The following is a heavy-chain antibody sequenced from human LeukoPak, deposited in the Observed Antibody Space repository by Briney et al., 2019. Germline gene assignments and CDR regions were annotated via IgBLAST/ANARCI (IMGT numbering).Heavy chain of an antibody. D-gene: IGHD3-16*02. CDR1: TGSINSYY. CDR2: IYTTGHT. CDR3: ARHGYTASHFFLDY. V-gene: IGHV4-4*07. J-gene: IGHJ4*02. Sequence: PSETLSLTCTVSTGSINSYYWGWVRQPAGRGLEWIGRIYTTGHTGYDPSLQSRVTMSVDTSQKQFSLNLRSVTAADTAIYFCARHGYTASHFFLDYWSQGTLVTVSS.